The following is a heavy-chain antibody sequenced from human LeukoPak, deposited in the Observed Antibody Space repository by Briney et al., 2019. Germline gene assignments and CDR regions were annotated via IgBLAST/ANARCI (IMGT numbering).Heavy chain of an antibody. CDR1: GFTFSSYS. J-gene: IGHJ4*02. V-gene: IGHV3-48*01. CDR2: ISSGGSSI. CDR3: ARDTYGSGSYYNAPLDY. D-gene: IGHD3-10*01. Sequence: GGSLRLSCAASGFTFSSYSMNWVRQPQGKGLERVSYISSGGSSIYYADSVKGRFTISRDNAKNSLYLQMNSLRAEDTAVYYCARDTYGSGSYYNAPLDYWGQGTLVTVSS.